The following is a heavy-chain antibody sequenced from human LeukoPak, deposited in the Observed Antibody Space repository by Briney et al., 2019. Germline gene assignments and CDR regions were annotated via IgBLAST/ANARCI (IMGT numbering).Heavy chain of an antibody. CDR2: INPNSGGT. Sequence: ASVKVSCKASGYTFTSYDINWVRQATGQGLEWMGWINPNSGGTNYAQKFQGRVTMTRDTSISTAYMELSRLRSDDTAVYYCARGRATNWFDPWGQGTLVTVSS. CDR3: ARGRATNWFDP. CDR1: GYTFTSYD. V-gene: IGHV1-2*02. J-gene: IGHJ5*02.